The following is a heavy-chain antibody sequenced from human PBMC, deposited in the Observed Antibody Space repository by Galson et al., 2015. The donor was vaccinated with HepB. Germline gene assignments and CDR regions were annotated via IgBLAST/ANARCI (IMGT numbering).Heavy chain of an antibody. CDR2: ISGSGGST. V-gene: IGHV3-23*01. CDR1: GFTFSSYA. J-gene: IGHJ4*02. Sequence: SLRLSCAASGFTFSSYAMSWVRQAPGKGLEWVSAISGSGGSTYHADSVKGRFTISRDTSKNTLYLQINSLRAEDTAVYYCAIRSSGWYTGEYYFDYWGQGTLVTVSS. CDR3: AIRSSGWYTGEYYFDY. D-gene: IGHD6-19*01.